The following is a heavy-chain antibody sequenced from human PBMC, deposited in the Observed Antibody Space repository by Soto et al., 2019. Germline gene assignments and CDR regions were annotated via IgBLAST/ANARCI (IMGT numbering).Heavy chain of an antibody. CDR3: AIDGSDH. J-gene: IGHJ4*02. V-gene: IGHV3-66*01. Sequence: ESGGGLVQPGGSLRLSCAVSGFAVNYMSWVRQAPGKGLEWLSVIYSGGSTYYADSVRGRFIISRDKSKNTFYLQMNCVRVEDTALYYCAIDGSDHWGQGSLVTVSS. CDR2: IYSGGST. CDR1: GFAVNY. D-gene: IGHD2-2*03.